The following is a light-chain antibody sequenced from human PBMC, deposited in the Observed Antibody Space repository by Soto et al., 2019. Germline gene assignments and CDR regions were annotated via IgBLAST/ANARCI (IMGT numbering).Light chain of an antibody. CDR2: VNSDGSH. J-gene: IGLJ2*01. CDR3: QTWDTGIVL. V-gene: IGLV4-69*01. Sequence: QSVLTQSPSASASLGASVKLTCTLSSGHSNYAIAWHQQLPEKGPRYLMKVNSDGSHSKGDGIPDRFSGSSSGAKRYLTISSLQSEDEADYYCQTWDTGIVLFGGGTKLTVL. CDR1: SGHSNYA.